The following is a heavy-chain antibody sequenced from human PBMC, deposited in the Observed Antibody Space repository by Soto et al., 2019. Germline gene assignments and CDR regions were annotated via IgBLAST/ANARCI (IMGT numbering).Heavy chain of an antibody. D-gene: IGHD1-1*01. V-gene: IGHV3-74*01. CDR2: ISDDGSTA. Sequence: GESLKISCAVSGFTFSAYWMHWVRQVPGKGLTWVSRISDDGSTATYADSVKGRFIISRDNAKNTLYLEMNTLRADDSGLYYCARGPRVSSTGTGAHWGRGTLVTVSS. CDR1: GFTFSAYW. J-gene: IGHJ4*02. CDR3: ARGPRVSSTGTGAH.